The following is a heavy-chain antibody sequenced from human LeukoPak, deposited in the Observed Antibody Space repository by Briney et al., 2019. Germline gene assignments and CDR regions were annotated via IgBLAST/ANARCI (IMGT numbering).Heavy chain of an antibody. CDR2: NNWNGGST. CDR1: GFFLNNYG. D-gene: IGHD3-10*01. V-gene: IGHV3-20*04. CDR3: ARTRTSGGYSASDY. J-gene: IGHJ4*02. Sequence: PGGSLRLSCAVSGFFLNNYGMTWVRQAPGKGLEWVSGNNWNGGSTGYADSVKGRFTISRDNAKNCLYLQMNSLRAEDTALYYCARTRTSGGYSASDYWSQGTLVTVSS.